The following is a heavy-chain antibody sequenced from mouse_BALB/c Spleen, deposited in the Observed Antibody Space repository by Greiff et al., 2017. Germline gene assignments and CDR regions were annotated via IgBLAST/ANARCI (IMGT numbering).Heavy chain of an antibody. V-gene: IGHV14-3*02. CDR1: GFNIKDTY. D-gene: IGHD2-2*01. CDR3: ARGYDVGSWFAY. Sequence: VQLQQSGAELVKPGASVKLSCTASGFNIKDTYMHWVKQRPEQGLEWIGRIDPANGNTKYDPKFQGKATITADTSSNTAYLQLSSLTSEDTAVYYCARGYDVGSWFAYWGQGTLVTVSA. J-gene: IGHJ3*01. CDR2: IDPANGNT.